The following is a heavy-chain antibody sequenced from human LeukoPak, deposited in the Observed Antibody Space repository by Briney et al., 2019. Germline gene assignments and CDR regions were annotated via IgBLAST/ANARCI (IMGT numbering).Heavy chain of an antibody. J-gene: IGHJ4*02. Sequence: GGSLRLSCAASGFTFSSYSMNWVRQAPGKGLEWVSSISSSSSYIYYADSVMGRFTISRDNAKNSLYLQMNSLRAEDTAVYYCARDQIGYSYGRYFDYWGQGTLVTVSS. V-gene: IGHV3-21*01. CDR2: ISSSSSYI. CDR3: ARDQIGYSYGRYFDY. CDR1: GFTFSSYS. D-gene: IGHD5-18*01.